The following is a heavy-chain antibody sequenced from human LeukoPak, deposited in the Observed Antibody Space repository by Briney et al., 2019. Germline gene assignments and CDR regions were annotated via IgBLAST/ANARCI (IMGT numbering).Heavy chain of an antibody. V-gene: IGHV1-69*13. D-gene: IGHD3-22*01. CDR2: IIPIFGTA. Sequence: ASVKVSCKASGGTFTSYAISWVRQAPGQGLEWMGGIIPIFGTANYAQKFQGRVTITADESTSTAYMELSSLRSEDTAVYYCARDPHSGSSFWGQGTLVTVSS. J-gene: IGHJ4*02. CDR1: GGTFTSYA. CDR3: ARDPHSGSSF.